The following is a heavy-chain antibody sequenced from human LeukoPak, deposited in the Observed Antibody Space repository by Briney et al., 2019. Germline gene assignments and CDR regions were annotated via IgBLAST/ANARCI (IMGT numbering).Heavy chain of an antibody. J-gene: IGHJ4*02. CDR1: GFTFSSFW. V-gene: IGHV3-74*01. D-gene: IGHD3-22*01. Sequence: GGSLRLSCAASGFTFSSFWMHWVRQVPGKGLEWVSRITPDGDGSTYAASVQGRFTIFRDNAKDTVYLQMSNLRAEDTALYYCARDPNNYDSHLGQGTLVTVSS. CDR3: ARDPNNYDSH. CDR2: ITPDGDGS.